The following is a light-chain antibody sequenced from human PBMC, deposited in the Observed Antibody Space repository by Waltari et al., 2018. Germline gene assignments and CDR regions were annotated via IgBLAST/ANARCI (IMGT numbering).Light chain of an antibody. CDR1: QAISNS. Sequence: DIQMTQSPSSLSASVGDSVTITCRASQAISNSLAWYQQKAVKGPKLLLYAASGLESGVPSRFSGSGSGTDYTLTITSLQPEDFATYYCQQYYNTPLTFGGGTKVEI. V-gene: IGKV1-NL1*01. CDR2: AAS. CDR3: QQYYNTPLT. J-gene: IGKJ4*01.